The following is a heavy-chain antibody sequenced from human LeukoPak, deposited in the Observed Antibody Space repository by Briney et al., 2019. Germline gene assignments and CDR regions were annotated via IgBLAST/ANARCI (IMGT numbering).Heavy chain of an antibody. Sequence: GGSLRLSCAASGFTFSSYSMNWGRQAPGEGLEWVSSISSSSSYIYYADSVKGRFTISRDNAKNSLYLQMNSLRAEDTAVYYCARGSGYCSSTTCYTSFDYWGQGTLVTVSS. J-gene: IGHJ4*02. CDR2: ISSSSSYI. V-gene: IGHV3-21*01. CDR1: GFTFSSYS. D-gene: IGHD2-2*02. CDR3: ARGSGYCSSTTCYTSFDY.